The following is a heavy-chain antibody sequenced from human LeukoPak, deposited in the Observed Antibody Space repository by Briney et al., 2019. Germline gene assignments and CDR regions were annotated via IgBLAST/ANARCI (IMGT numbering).Heavy chain of an antibody. CDR2: ISGSSSTI. CDR3: VISSGWKGGYYFVF. J-gene: IGHJ4*02. D-gene: IGHD6-19*01. Sequence: PGGTLRLSCAASGFTFSSYEMNWVRQAPGKGLEWVSYISGSSSTIYYADSVKGRFTISRDNAKNSLYLQMNSLRAEDTGVYYCVISSGWKGGYYFVFWGQGTLVTVSA. CDR1: GFTFSSYE. V-gene: IGHV3-48*03.